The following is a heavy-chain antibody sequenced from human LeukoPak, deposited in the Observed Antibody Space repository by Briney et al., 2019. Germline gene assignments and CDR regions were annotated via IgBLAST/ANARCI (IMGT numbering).Heavy chain of an antibody. CDR2: IKQDGSEREK. D-gene: IGHD6-19*01. Sequence: GGSLRLSCAASGFTFTSYWMSWVRQAPGKGLEWVANIKQDGSEREKYYVDSVRGRFTISRDNARNSLYLQMNSLRAEDTAVYYCARDSSGWYVRYWGQGTLVTVSS. CDR1: GFTFTSYW. V-gene: IGHV3-7*03. J-gene: IGHJ4*02. CDR3: ARDSSGWYVRY.